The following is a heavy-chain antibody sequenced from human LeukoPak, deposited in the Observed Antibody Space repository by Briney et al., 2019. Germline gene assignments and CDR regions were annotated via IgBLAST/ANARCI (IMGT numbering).Heavy chain of an antibody. CDR2: TYTSGNT. Sequence: PSETLSLTCSVSGGSISTYYWSWIRQPPGKGLEWVGHTYTSGNTNYNPSLNSRVAISVDTSKNQFSLRLSSVTAADTALYYCTRHSHGADFDYWGQGTLVTVSS. CDR1: GGSISTYY. J-gene: IGHJ4*02. V-gene: IGHV4-4*09. D-gene: IGHD3-16*01. CDR3: TRHSHGADFDY.